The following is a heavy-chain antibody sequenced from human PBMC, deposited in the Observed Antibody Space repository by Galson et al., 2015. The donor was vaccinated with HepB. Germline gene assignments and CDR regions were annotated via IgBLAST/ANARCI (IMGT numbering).Heavy chain of an antibody. CDR3: ARDSTYSFGHPKLDY. D-gene: IGHD4-11*01. CDR1: GFNVTYDY. CDR2: INRGGTT. J-gene: IGHJ4*02. Sequence: SLRLSCAASGFNVTYDYIAWVRQAPGKGLEWVSVINRGGTTYYAASVKGRFTISRDNSKNTLYLQMNGLRAEDTAVYFCARDSTYSFGHPKLDYWGQGTLVTVST. V-gene: IGHV3-53*01.